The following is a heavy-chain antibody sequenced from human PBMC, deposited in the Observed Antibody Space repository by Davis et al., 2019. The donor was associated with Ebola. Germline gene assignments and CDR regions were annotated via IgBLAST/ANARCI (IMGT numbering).Heavy chain of an antibody. CDR3: ARTTYYDILTGSNYFDY. D-gene: IGHD3-9*01. Sequence: MPSETLSLTCAVYGGSFSGYYWSWIRQPPGKGLEWIGYIYYSGSTNYNPSLKSRVTISVDTSKNQFSLKLSSVTAADTAVYYCARTTYYDILTGSNYFDYWGQGTLVTVSS. V-gene: IGHV4-59*01. CDR1: GGSFSGYY. CDR2: IYYSGST. J-gene: IGHJ4*02.